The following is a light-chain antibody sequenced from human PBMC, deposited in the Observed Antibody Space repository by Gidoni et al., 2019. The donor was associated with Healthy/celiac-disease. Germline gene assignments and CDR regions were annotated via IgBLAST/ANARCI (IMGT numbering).Light chain of an antibody. CDR3: QQSNSNPPYT. Sequence: DIQMTQSPSSLSASVGDRVTITCRASQSISNYLNWYQQKPGKAPKLLIYAASSLQSGVPSRFSGSGSGTDFTLTISSLQPEDFATNYCQQSNSNPPYTFGHGTKVDIK. J-gene: IGKJ3*01. V-gene: IGKV1-39*01. CDR1: QSISNY. CDR2: AAS.